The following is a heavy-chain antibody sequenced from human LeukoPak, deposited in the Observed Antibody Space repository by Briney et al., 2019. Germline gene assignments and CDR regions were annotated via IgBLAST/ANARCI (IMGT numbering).Heavy chain of an antibody. D-gene: IGHD2-2*01. J-gene: IGHJ4*02. CDR2: ISSSSSYI. V-gene: IGHV3-21*01. CDR3: AREGGYCSSTSCFDY. Sequence: GGSLRLSCAASGFTFSTYSMNWVRQAPGKGLEWVSYISSSSSYIYYADSVKGRFTISRDNAKNSLYLQMNSLRAEDTAVYYCAREGGYCSSTSCFDYWGQGTLVTVSS. CDR1: GFTFSTYS.